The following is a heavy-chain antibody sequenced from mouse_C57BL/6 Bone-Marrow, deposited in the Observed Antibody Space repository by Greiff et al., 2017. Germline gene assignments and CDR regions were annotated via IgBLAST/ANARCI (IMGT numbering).Heavy chain of an antibody. Sequence: LQQPGSELVRPGASVKLSCKAFGYTFTSYWMHWVKQRPGQGLEWIGNIYPGSGSTNYDEKFKSKATLTVDTSSSTAYMQLSSLTSEDSAVYYCTRPARAPHYFDYWGQGTTLTVSS. J-gene: IGHJ2*01. CDR3: TRPARAPHYFDY. CDR2: IYPGSGST. CDR1: GYTFTSYW. D-gene: IGHD3-1*01. V-gene: IGHV1S22*01.